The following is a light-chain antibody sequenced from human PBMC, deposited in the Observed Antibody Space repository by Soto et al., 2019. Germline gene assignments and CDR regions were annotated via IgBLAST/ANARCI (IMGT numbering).Light chain of an antibody. CDR1: KLGDKY. J-gene: IGLJ2*01. Sequence: SYELTQPPSVSVSPGQTASVTCSGNKLGDKYVSWYQQKAGQSPVVVIYQDGKRPSGIPGRFSGSNSGNTATLTISGTQAMDEGEYYCAAWDSNTVVFGGGTKLTVL. CDR2: QDG. V-gene: IGLV3-1*01. CDR3: AAWDSNTVV.